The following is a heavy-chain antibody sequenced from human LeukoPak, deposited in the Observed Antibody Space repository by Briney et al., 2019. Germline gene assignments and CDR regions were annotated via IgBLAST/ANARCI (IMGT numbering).Heavy chain of an antibody. Sequence: SGGSLRLSCAASGFTFSGSWMSWVRQAPGKGLEWVANIKQGGSEKYYVDSVKGRFTISRDNANNSLYLQMNSLRAEDTAVYYCARGAGSYEYWGQGTLVTVSS. CDR1: GFTFSGSW. CDR2: IKQGGSEK. CDR3: ARGAGSYEY. V-gene: IGHV3-7*01. J-gene: IGHJ4*02. D-gene: IGHD6-19*01.